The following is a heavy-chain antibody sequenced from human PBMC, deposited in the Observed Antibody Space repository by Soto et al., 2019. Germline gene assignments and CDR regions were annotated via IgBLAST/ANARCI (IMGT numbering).Heavy chain of an antibody. J-gene: IGHJ5*02. Sequence: ASVTVSCTSPGETVNISGIICVRQAIGQGLEWMGWISAYNGNTNYAQKLQGRVTMTTDTSTSTAYMELRSLRSDDTAVYYCARESLLRYFDFFDPLGQGTLVTGSS. CDR2: ISAYNGNT. V-gene: IGHV1-18*01. CDR1: GETVNISG. CDR3: ARESLLRYFDFFDP. D-gene: IGHD3-9*01.